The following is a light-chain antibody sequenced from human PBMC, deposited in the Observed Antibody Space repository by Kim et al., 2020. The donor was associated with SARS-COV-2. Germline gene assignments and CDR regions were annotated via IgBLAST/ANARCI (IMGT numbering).Light chain of an antibody. V-gene: IGKV3-20*01. CDR1: QSVSRNY. J-gene: IGKJ1*01. Sequence: SPGERAAHSCRASQSVSRNYLVWYQHKPGQAPRLLIYAASSRATGIPDRFSGSGSGTDFSLTISELEPEDFAVYYCHQYGNSPRTFGQGTKVDIK. CDR2: AAS. CDR3: HQYGNSPRT.